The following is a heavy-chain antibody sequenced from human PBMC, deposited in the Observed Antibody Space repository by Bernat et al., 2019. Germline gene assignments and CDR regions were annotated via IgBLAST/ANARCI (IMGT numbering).Heavy chain of an antibody. CDR2: LSTDGSNT. D-gene: IGHD3-3*01. J-gene: IGHJ4*02. CDR1: GFTFSTYW. Sequence: EVHLVESGGGLVQPGGSLRLSCTASGFTFSTYWMHWVRQAPGKGLEWVLGLSTDGSNTRYSDSVKGRFTISSVNAKNTLYLQMNGLRFDDTAVYYCVRGSGYYYFDYWGQGILVTVSS. CDR3: VRGSGYYYFDY. V-gene: IGHV3-74*01.